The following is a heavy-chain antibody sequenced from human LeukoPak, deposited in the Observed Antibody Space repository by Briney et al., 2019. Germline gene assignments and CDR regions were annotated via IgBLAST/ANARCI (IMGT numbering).Heavy chain of an antibody. Sequence: PGGSLRLSCAGSGFTFSSYAMNWVRQAPGKGLEYVSAISSNGGITYYANSVKGRFTISRDNSKNTLYLQMGSLRAEDMAVYYCARAGSGWYSMDVWGQGTTVTVSS. D-gene: IGHD6-19*01. V-gene: IGHV3-64*01. CDR2: ISSNGGIT. J-gene: IGHJ6*02. CDR3: ARAGSGWYSMDV. CDR1: GFTFSSYA.